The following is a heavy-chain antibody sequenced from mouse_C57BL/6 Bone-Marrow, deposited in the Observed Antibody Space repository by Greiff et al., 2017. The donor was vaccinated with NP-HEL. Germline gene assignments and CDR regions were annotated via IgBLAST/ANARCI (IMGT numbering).Heavy chain of an antibody. CDR3: ARWRIPYCYGSSPYAMDY. J-gene: IGHJ4*01. CDR2: IYPRDGST. V-gene: IGHV1-85*01. CDR1: GYTFTSYD. Sequence: VQLQESGPELVKPGASVKLSCKASGYTFTSYDINWVKQRPGQGLEWIGWIYPRDGSTKYNAKFKGKATLTVDTSSSTAYMELHSLTSEDSAVYVCARWRIPYCYGSSPYAMDYWGQGTSVTVSS. D-gene: IGHD1-1*01.